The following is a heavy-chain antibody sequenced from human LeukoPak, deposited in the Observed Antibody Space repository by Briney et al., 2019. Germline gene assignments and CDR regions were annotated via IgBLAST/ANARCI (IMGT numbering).Heavy chain of an antibody. CDR2: INHSGST. CDR1: GGSFSGYY. Sequence: SETLSLTCAVYGGSFSGYYWSWIRQPPGKGLEWIGEINHSGSTNYNPSLKSRVTISVDTSKNQFSLKLSSVTAADTAVYYCAGGLGYCSSTSCASAWGQRTLVTVSS. V-gene: IGHV4-34*01. CDR3: AGGLGYCSSTSCASA. J-gene: IGHJ5*02. D-gene: IGHD2-2*01.